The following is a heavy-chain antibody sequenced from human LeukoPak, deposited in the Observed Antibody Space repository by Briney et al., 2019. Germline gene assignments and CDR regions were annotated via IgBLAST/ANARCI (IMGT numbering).Heavy chain of an antibody. D-gene: IGHD2-15*01. CDR3: ARVVASTSIDS. CDR1: AYSISSGYF. V-gene: IGHV4-38-2*02. CDR2: IFHSGSV. Sequence: SETLSLTCTVSAYSISSGYFWGWIRQPPGKGPEWIGSIFHSGSVYYNPSLQSRVTISVDTSTNRFSLKLTSVTAADTALYYCARVVASTSIDSWGQGALVTVSS. J-gene: IGHJ4*02.